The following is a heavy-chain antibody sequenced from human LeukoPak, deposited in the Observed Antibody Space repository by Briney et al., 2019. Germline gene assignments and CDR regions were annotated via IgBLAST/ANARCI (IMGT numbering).Heavy chain of an antibody. CDR2: IYPGDSDT. CDR3: ARQTWTVNWNTPFAFDI. Sequence: GESLKISCKGSGYSFTSYWIGWVRQMPGKGLEWMGIIYPGDSDTRYSPSFQGQVTISADKSISTAYLQWSSLKASDTAMYYCARQTWTVNWNTPFAFDIWGQGTMVTVSS. D-gene: IGHD1/OR15-1a*01. J-gene: IGHJ3*02. V-gene: IGHV5-51*01. CDR1: GYSFTSYW.